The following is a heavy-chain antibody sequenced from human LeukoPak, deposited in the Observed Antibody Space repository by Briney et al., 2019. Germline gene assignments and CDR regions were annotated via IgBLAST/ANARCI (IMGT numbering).Heavy chain of an antibody. CDR2: MNPNSGNT. J-gene: IGHJ5*02. CDR3: ARALHCSSTSCYAKPKGYNWFDP. V-gene: IGHV1-8*02. CDR1: GYTFSSYG. Sequence: ASVTVSCKASGYTFSSYGISWVRQAPGQGLEWMGWMNPNSGNTGYAQKFQGRVTMTRNTSISTAYMELSSLRSEDTAVYYCARALHCSSTSCYAKPKGYNWFDPWGQGTLVTVSS. D-gene: IGHD2-2*01.